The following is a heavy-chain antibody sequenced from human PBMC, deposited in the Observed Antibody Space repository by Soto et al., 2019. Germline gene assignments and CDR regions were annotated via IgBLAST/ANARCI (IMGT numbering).Heavy chain of an antibody. J-gene: IGHJ4*02. D-gene: IGHD3-9*01. CDR3: ARSYFQHRPIDY. V-gene: IGHV1-46*01. CDR1: GYTLTAYY. CDR2: VNTGYGST. Sequence: GPSVKVSFKASGYTLTAYYIHWMRQAPGQGREWMGIVNTGYGSTRYAQMFQDRVTMMRDTSTSTINMELSSVRSEDSAVYYCARSYFQHRPIDYWGEGTLVTVS.